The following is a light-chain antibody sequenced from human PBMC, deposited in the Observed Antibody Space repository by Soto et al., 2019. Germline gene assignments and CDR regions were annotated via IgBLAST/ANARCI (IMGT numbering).Light chain of an antibody. Sequence: QSVLTQPASVSGSPGQSITISCTGTSSDVGGYNYVSWYQQHPGKAPKLMIYDVINRPSGVSNRFSGSKSGNTASLTISGPQAEDEADYYCSSYTSSSTRVFGTGTKVTVL. CDR2: DVI. J-gene: IGLJ1*01. CDR1: SSDVGGYNY. CDR3: SSYTSSSTRV. V-gene: IGLV2-14*01.